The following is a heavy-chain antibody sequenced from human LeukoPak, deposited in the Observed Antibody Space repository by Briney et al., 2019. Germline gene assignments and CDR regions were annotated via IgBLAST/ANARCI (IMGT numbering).Heavy chain of an antibody. D-gene: IGHD3-22*01. CDR2: IYYSGST. CDR3: ARHYYDISDSYSFDY. CDR1: GGSVNSYY. Sequence: PSETLSLTCTVSGGSVNSYYWSRIRQPPGKGLEWIGYIYYSGSTSYNPSLKSRVTMSVDTSKNQLSLKVSSVTVADTAVYYCARHYYDISDSYSFDYWGQGTLVTVSS. J-gene: IGHJ4*02. V-gene: IGHV4-59*08.